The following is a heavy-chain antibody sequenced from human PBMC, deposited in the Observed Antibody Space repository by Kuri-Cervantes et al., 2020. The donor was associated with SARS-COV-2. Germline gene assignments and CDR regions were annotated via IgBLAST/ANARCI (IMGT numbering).Heavy chain of an antibody. Sequence: GSLRLSCAVYGGSFSGYYWSWIRQPPGKGLKWIGEINHSGSTNYNPSLKTRVTISVNTSKNQFSLKLSSVTAADTAVYYCARVGAGVCSSASCYSRAFDYWGQGTLVTVSS. J-gene: IGHJ4*02. CDR2: INHSGST. V-gene: IGHV4-34*01. CDR3: ARVGAGVCSSASCYSRAFDY. D-gene: IGHD2-2*02. CDR1: GGSFSGYY.